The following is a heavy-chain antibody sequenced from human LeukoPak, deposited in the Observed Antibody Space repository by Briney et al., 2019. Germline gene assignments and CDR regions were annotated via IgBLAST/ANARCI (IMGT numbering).Heavy chain of an antibody. CDR2: ISISGDTT. Sequence: GGSLRLSCGASGFTFSSHAMTWVRQAPGKGLEWVSAISISGDTTYYADAVKGRFTISRDNSKNAVYLQMNSLRAEDTAVYYCANEIRPNDYWGQGTLVTVSS. CDR1: GFTFSSHA. J-gene: IGHJ4*02. V-gene: IGHV3-23*01. CDR3: ANEIRPNDY. D-gene: IGHD4-17*01.